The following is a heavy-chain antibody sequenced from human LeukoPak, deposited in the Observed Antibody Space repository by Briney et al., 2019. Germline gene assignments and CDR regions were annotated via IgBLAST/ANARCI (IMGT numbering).Heavy chain of an antibody. V-gene: IGHV3-74*01. Sequence: GGSLRLSCTASGFTFNGYSMNWVRQAPGKGLLWVSRINTDGSSTNFADSVRGRFTISRDNAKNTLYLQMNSLRAEDAAVYYCTRDLSGTYYGRFDYWGQGTLVTVSS. CDR3: TRDLSGTYYGRFDY. J-gene: IGHJ4*02. CDR1: GFTFNGYS. D-gene: IGHD1-26*01. CDR2: INTDGSST.